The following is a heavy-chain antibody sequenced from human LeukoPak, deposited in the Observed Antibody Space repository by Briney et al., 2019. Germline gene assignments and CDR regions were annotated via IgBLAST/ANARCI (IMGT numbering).Heavy chain of an antibody. V-gene: IGHV3-15*01. CDR3: TTGLERRSWFDP. D-gene: IGHD1-1*01. J-gene: IGHJ5*02. CDR1: GFTFSNAW. CDR2: IKSKTDGGTT. Sequence: GGSLRLSCAASGFTFSNAWMIWLRQAPGKGLEWVGRIKSKTDGGTTDYAAPVKGIFSISRDDSKNPLYLQMNSLKTEDTAVYYCTTGLERRSWFDPWGQGTLVTVSS.